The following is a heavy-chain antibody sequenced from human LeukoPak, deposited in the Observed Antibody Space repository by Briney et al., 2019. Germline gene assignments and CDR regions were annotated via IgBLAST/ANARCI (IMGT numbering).Heavy chain of an antibody. CDR2: IYSGGST. Sequence: GGSLRLSCAASEFSVGSNYMTWVRQAPGEGLEWVSLIYSGGSTYYADSVKGRFTISRDNSKNTLYLQMNSLRAEDTAVYYCAKDLGYDYVWGEGNLYDYWGQGTLVTVSS. V-gene: IGHV3-66*01. CDR3: AKDLGYDYVWGEGNLYDY. D-gene: IGHD3-16*01. CDR1: EFSVGSNY. J-gene: IGHJ4*02.